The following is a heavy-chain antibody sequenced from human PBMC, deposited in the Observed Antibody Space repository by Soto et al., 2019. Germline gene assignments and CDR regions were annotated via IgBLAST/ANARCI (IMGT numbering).Heavy chain of an antibody. Sequence: XYTFTSYGISWVRQAPGQGLEWMGWISAYNGNTNYAQKGQGRVTMTTDTSTSTAYMELRSLRSDDTAVYYCARDGGTTMARRGFDPWGQGTLVTVSS. J-gene: IGHJ5*02. D-gene: IGHD3-10*01. V-gene: IGHV1-18*01. CDR1: XYTFTSYG. CDR3: ARDGGTTMARRGFDP. CDR2: ISAYNGNT.